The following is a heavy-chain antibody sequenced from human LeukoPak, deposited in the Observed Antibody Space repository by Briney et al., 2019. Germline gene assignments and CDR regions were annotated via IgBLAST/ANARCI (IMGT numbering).Heavy chain of an antibody. CDR2: IIPIFGTA. CDR1: GGTFSSYA. Sequence: SVKVSCKASGGTFSSYAISWARQAPGQGLEWMGGIIPIFGTANYAQKFQGRATITTDESTSTAYMELSSLRSEDTAVYYCASQRFLEWLFDYWGQGTLVTVPS. D-gene: IGHD3-3*01. J-gene: IGHJ4*02. CDR3: ASQRFLEWLFDY. V-gene: IGHV1-69*05.